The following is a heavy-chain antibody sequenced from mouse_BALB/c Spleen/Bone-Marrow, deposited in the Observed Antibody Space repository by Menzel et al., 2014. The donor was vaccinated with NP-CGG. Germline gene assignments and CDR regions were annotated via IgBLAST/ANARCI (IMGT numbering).Heavy chain of an antibody. CDR2: ISSGSSTI. D-gene: IGHD2-1*01. CDR1: GFTFSSFG. J-gene: IGHJ3*01. Sequence: EVKLVESGGGLAQPGGSRKLSCAASGFTFSSFGMHWVRQAPEKGLEWVAYISSGSSTIYYADTVKGRFTISRDNPKNTLFLQMTSLRSEDTAMYYCARGGNYAWFAYWGQGTLVTVSA. V-gene: IGHV5-17*02. CDR3: ARGGNYAWFAY.